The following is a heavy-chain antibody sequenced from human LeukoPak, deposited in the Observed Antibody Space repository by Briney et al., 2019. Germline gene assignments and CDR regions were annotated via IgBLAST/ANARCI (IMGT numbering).Heavy chain of an antibody. D-gene: IGHD3-3*01. CDR1: GFTFSSYG. J-gene: IGHJ3*02. CDR2: ISYDGSNK. Sequence: PGRSPRLSCAASGFTFSSYGMHWVRQAPGKGLEWVAVISYDGSNKYYADSVKGRFTISRDNSKNTLYLQMNSLRAEDTAVYYCAKEIRSGSQLDAFDIWGQGTMVTVSS. V-gene: IGHV3-30*18. CDR3: AKEIRSGSQLDAFDI.